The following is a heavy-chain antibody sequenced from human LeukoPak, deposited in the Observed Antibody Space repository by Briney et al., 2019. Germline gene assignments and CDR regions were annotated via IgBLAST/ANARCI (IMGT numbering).Heavy chain of an antibody. CDR2: IIPIFGTA. CDR3: AGGEGYCSGGSCLALDY. J-gene: IGHJ4*02. V-gene: IGHV1-69*06. D-gene: IGHD2-15*01. Sequence: SSVKVSCKASGGTFSSYAISWVRQAPGQGLEWMGGIIPIFGTANYAQKFQGRVTITADKSTSTAYMEQSSLRSEDTAVYYCAGGEGYCSGGSCLALDYWGQGTLVTVSS. CDR1: GGTFSSYA.